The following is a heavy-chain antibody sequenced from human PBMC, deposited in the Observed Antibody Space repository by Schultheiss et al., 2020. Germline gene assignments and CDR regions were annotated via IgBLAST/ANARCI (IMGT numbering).Heavy chain of an antibody. CDR2: IYTSGST. J-gene: IGHJ6*02. D-gene: IGHD3-22*01. CDR3: ARDPPLDYYDGSGRGNSMDV. V-gene: IGHV4-4*07. Sequence: SETLSLTCTVSGGSISSYYWSWIRQPAGKGLEWIGRIYTSGSTNYNPSLKSRVTISVDTSKNQFSLKLSSVTAADTAVYYCARDPPLDYYDGSGRGNSMDVWGQGTTVTVSS. CDR1: GGSISSYY.